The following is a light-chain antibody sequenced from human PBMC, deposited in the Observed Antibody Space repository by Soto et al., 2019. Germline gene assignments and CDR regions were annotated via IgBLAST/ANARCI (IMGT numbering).Light chain of an antibody. CDR3: QQSYSTPST. CDR1: QSISSY. V-gene: IGKV1-39*01. CDR2: GAS. J-gene: IGKJ3*01. Sequence: DIQMTQSPSSLSPSVGDRVTITCRASQSISSYLNWYQQKPGKAPKLLIYGASSLQSGVPSRFSGSGSGTDFTLTISSLQPEDFATYYCQQSYSTPSTVGPGTKVDS.